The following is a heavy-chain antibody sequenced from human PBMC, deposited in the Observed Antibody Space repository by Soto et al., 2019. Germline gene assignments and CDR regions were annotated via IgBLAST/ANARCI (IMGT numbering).Heavy chain of an antibody. CDR3: ARHASSSWAYYCYGMDV. Sequence: PGESLKISCKGSGYSFTSYWIGWVRQMPGKGLEWMGIIYPGDSDTRYSPSFQGQVTISADKSISTAYLQWSSLKASDTAMYYCARHASSSWAYYCYGMDVWGQGTTVTVSS. CDR1: GYSFTSYW. D-gene: IGHD6-13*01. J-gene: IGHJ6*02. CDR2: IYPGDSDT. V-gene: IGHV5-51*01.